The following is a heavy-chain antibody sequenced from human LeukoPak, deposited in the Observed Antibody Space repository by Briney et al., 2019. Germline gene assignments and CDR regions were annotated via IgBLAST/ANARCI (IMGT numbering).Heavy chain of an antibody. V-gene: IGHV5-51*01. CDR2: FYPDDSDT. J-gene: IGHJ4*02. Sequence: GESLKISCKGSGYSFTDYWIGWMRQMPGKGLEWMGIFYPDDSDTRYNPSFQGQVTISADKSISTAYLQWSSLKASDTAMYYCARRKNYYFDYWGQGTLVTVSS. CDR3: ARRKNYYFDY. CDR1: GYSFTDYW. D-gene: IGHD1-7*01.